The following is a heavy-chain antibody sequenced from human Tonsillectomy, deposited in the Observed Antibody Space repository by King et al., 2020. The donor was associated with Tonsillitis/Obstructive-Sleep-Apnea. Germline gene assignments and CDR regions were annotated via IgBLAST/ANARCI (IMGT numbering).Heavy chain of an antibody. V-gene: IGHV3-48*02. Sequence: VQLVESGGGLVQPGGSLRLSCAVSGFTFSSYSINWVRQAPGKGLEWVSYISSSSNTAYYADSVKGRFTISRDNAKNSLFLQMNSLRDEDTAVYYCTRDRIPYWGQGTQVTVSS. D-gene: IGHD1-14*01. CDR2: ISSSSNTA. CDR1: GFTFSSYS. J-gene: IGHJ4*02. CDR3: TRDRIPY.